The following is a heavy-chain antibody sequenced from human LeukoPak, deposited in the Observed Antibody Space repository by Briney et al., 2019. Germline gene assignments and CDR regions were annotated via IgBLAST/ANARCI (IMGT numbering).Heavy chain of an antibody. CDR3: ARDGVAGARHPFDS. J-gene: IGHJ4*02. V-gene: IGHV3-7*04. CDR2: IKQDGSEI. Sequence: PGGCLRLSCAASGFSLSTYWMSWVRQAPGKGLEWVVNIKQDGSEIHYVDSVKGRFIISRDNAKSSLYLQMNSLRVEDTAVYYCARDGVAGARHPFDSWGQGTLVTASS. CDR1: GFSLSTYW. D-gene: IGHD6-19*01.